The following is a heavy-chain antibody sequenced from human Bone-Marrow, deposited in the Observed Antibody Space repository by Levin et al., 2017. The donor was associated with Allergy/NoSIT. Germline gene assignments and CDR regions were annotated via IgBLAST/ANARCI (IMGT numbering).Heavy chain of an antibody. CDR1: GFTFSTFA. CDR2: ISGSGDTT. V-gene: IGHV3-23*01. D-gene: IGHD7-27*01. CDR3: AKDPNWAPAS. J-gene: IGHJ4*02. Sequence: HPGESLKISCAVSGFTFSTFAMTWVRQAPGEGLDWVSTISGSGDTTYYADSVKGRFTISRDNSKNTLYLQMNSLRVDDTALYYCAKDPNWAPASWGQGTLVTVSS.